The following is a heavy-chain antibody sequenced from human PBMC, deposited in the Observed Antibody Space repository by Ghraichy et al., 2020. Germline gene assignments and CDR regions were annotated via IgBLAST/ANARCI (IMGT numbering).Heavy chain of an antibody. CDR2: IYTSGST. CDR1: GDSISSYY. Sequence: SETLSLTCTVSGDSISSYYWSWIRQPAGKGLEWIGRIYTSGSTNYNPSLKSRVTMSVDTSKNQFSLKLSSVTAADTAVYYCARDSYSSGWLLAYYFDYWGQGTLVTISS. D-gene: IGHD6-19*01. CDR3: ARDSYSSGWLLAYYFDY. V-gene: IGHV4-4*07. J-gene: IGHJ4*02.